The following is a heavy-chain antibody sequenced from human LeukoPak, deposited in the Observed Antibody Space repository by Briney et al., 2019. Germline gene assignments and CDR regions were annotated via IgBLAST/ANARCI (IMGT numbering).Heavy chain of an antibody. V-gene: IGHV4-34*01. CDR3: ARGATVSNYYYGMDV. CDR2: INHSGST. Sequence: PSETLSLTCAVYGGSFSGYYWSWIRQPPGKGLEWIGEINHSGSTNYNPSLKSRVTISVDTSKNHFSLKLSSVTAADTAVYYCARGATVSNYYYGMDVWGQGTTVTVSS. CDR1: GGSFSGYY. D-gene: IGHD4-17*01. J-gene: IGHJ6*02.